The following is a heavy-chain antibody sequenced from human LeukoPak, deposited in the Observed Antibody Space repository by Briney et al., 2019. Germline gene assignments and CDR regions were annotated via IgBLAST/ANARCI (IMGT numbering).Heavy chain of an antibody. J-gene: IGHJ5*02. CDR2: SGSDDGT. Sequence: PGGSLRLSCAASGLTFSSCGMTWVRQAPGKGLEWVSSSGSDDGTYYADSVKGRFTISRDNSKNTLYLQMNSLRAEDTAVYYCARVRIGFDPWGQGTLVTVSS. V-gene: IGHV3-23*01. D-gene: IGHD1-14*01. CDR1: GLTFSSCG. CDR3: ARVRIGFDP.